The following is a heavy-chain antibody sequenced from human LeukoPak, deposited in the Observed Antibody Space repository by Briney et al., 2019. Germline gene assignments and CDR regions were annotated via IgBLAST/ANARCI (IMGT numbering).Heavy chain of an antibody. J-gene: IGHJ3*02. CDR1: GFTFSSYA. CDR3: ARCISTSCYTQGPLDI. Sequence: PGGSLRLSCAASGFTFSSYAMHWVRQAPGKGLEWVAVISYDGSNKYYADSVKGRFTISRDNSKNTLYLQMNSLRAEDTAVYYCARCISTSCYTQGPLDIWGQGTMVTVSS. D-gene: IGHD2-2*02. CDR2: ISYDGSNK. V-gene: IGHV3-30-3*01.